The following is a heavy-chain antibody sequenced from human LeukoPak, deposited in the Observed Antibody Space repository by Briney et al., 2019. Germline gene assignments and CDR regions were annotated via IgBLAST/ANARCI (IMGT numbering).Heavy chain of an antibody. Sequence: ASVKVSCKASGYTFTSYDINWVRQATGQGLEWMGRMNPNSGNTGYAQKFQGRVTMTRNTSISTAYMELSSLRSEDTAVYYCARNPKRPFALRPRNPYPVDPWGQGTLVTVSS. CDR2: MNPNSGNT. J-gene: IGHJ5*02. CDR3: ARNPKRPFALRPRNPYPVDP. CDR1: GYTFTSYD. V-gene: IGHV1-8*01. D-gene: IGHD1-1*01.